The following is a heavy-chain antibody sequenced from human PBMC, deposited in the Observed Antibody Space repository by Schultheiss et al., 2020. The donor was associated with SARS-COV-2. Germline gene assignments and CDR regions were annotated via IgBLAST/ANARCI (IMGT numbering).Heavy chain of an antibody. V-gene: IGHV1-69*13. J-gene: IGHJ3*02. CDR2: IIPIFGTA. CDR1: RGTFSSYT. CDR3: ASIWFGGYEGYAFDI. Sequence: SVKVSCKTSRGTFSSYTISWVRQAPGQGLEWMGRIIPIFGTANYAQKFQGRVTITADESTSTAYMELSSLRSEDTAVYYCASIWFGGYEGYAFDIWGQGTMVTVSS. D-gene: IGHD3-10*01.